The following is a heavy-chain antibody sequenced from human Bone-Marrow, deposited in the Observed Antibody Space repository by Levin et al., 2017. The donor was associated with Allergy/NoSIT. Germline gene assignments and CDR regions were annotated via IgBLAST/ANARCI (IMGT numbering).Heavy chain of an antibody. CDR3: ARILGRTLLGYFDY. Sequence: GGSLRLSCEVSGLTFSSYTLHWIRQAPGKALEWVSSITSSSRHIYYAESIKGRFTISRDNAKNSLYLQMDGLRAEDTAVYYCARILGRTLLGYFDYWGQGTHVTVSS. CDR1: GLTFSSYT. D-gene: IGHD1-26*01. J-gene: IGHJ4*02. V-gene: IGHV3-21*01. CDR2: ITSSSRHI.